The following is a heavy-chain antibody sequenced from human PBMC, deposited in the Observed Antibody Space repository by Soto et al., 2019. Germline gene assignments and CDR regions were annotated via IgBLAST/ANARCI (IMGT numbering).Heavy chain of an antibody. V-gene: IGHV3-53*01. CDR2: THIGGIT. CDR3: ATPSGSYLGFDY. D-gene: IGHD1-26*01. J-gene: IGHJ4*02. CDR1: GFTVSGSY. Sequence: EVQLVESGGGLMQPGGSLRLSCAASGFTVSGSYMSWVRQAPGKGLEWVSVTHIGGITYYADSVKGRFTISRDNSKNTVFLQMNSLRAEDTAVYYCATPSGSYLGFDYWGQGTLVTVSS.